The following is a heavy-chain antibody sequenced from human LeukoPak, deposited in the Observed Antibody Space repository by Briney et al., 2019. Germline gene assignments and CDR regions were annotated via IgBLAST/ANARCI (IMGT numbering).Heavy chain of an antibody. Sequence: PGGSLRLSCAASGFPLSSYSINWVGQAPGKGLEWVSYTSSSGSAIYYVDSVKGRFTVSRDNAKNSLFLQMNSPRAEDTAVYYCVRVKGSYFDYWGQGALVTVSS. CDR3: VRVKGSYFDY. CDR2: TSSSGSAI. CDR1: GFPLSSYS. J-gene: IGHJ4*02. D-gene: IGHD2-15*01. V-gene: IGHV3-48*01.